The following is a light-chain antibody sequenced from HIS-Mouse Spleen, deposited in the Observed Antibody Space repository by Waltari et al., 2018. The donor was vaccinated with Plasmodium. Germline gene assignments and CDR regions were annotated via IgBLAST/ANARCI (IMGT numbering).Light chain of an antibody. CDR1: KGISSY. CDR3: QQYYSDPLT. CDR2: AAS. Sequence: AIRMTQSPSSFSASTGDRVTITCRASKGISSYLAWYQTKTGKAPKLLFSAASTLQSGVPSRFSGSGSGTDFTLTISCLQSEDFATDDCQQYYSDPLTFGGGTKVEIK. V-gene: IGKV1-8*01. J-gene: IGKJ4*01.